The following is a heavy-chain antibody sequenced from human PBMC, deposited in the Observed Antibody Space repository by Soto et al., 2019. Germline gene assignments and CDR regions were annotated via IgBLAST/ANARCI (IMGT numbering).Heavy chain of an antibody. D-gene: IGHD6-19*01. CDR1: GFTFSSYA. J-gene: IGHJ1*01. Sequence: GGSLRLSCAASGFTFSSYAMSWVRQAPGKGLEWVSAISGSGGSTYYADSVKGRFTISKDNSKNTLYLQMNSLRAEDTAVYYCAKDLREYSSGWGGAEYFQHWGQGTLVTVSS. CDR3: AKDLREYSSGWGGAEYFQH. CDR2: ISGSGGST. V-gene: IGHV3-23*01.